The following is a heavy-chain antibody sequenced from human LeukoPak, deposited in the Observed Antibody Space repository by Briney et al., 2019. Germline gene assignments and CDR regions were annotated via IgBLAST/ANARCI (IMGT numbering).Heavy chain of an antibody. CDR1: GGSITSSSSN. CDR2: IYYSGTT. J-gene: IGHJ4*02. Sequence: PSQTLSLTCPVPGGSITSSSSNWGWIRQPPGEGLEWIGTIYYSGTTYYNPSLKSRVTISIDAAKNQFSLMLTSVTAADTAVYYCARTDDFLYFDYWGQGNLVTVSS. CDR3: ARTDDFLYFDY. D-gene: IGHD2-21*02. V-gene: IGHV4-39*07.